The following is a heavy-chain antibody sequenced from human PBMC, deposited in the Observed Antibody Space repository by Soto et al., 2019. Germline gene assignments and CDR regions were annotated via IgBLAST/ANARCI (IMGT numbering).Heavy chain of an antibody. D-gene: IGHD3-10*01. V-gene: IGHV4-59*01. J-gene: IGHJ4*02. CDR1: GGSISSYY. Sequence: SETLSLTCTVSGGSISSYYWSWIRQPPRKGLESIGYIYYSGSTNYNPSLKSRVTISVDTSKKQFSLKLSSVTAADTAVYYCARAPGEVFDYWGQGTMVTVYS. CDR2: IYYSGST. CDR3: ARAPGEVFDY.